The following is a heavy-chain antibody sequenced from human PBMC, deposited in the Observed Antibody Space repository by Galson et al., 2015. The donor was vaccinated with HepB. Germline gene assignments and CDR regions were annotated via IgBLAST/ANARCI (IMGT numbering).Heavy chain of an antibody. CDR2: IYYSGST. CDR3: AREVRGVFDY. V-gene: IGHV4-31*03. D-gene: IGHD3-10*01. CDR1: GGSISSDYQY. Sequence: TLSLTCTVSGGSISSDYQYWSWIRQHPGKGLEWIGYIYYSGSTYYNPSLKSRLAISLDTSKNQFSLKLSSVTAADTAVYYCAREVRGVFDYWGQGTLVTVSS. J-gene: IGHJ4*02.